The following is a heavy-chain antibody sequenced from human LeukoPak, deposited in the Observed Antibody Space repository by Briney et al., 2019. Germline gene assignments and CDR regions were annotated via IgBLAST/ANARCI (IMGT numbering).Heavy chain of an antibody. Sequence: GGSLRLSCAASGFTFSSCAMSWVRQAPGKGLEWVSAISGSGGSTYYADSVKGRFTISRDNSKNTLYLQMNGLRAEDTAVYYCAKDTFASTIEMSIAVAGTYFDYWGQGTLVTVSS. CDR1: GFTFSSCA. V-gene: IGHV3-23*01. CDR2: ISGSGGST. CDR3: AKDTFASTIEMSIAVAGTYFDY. D-gene: IGHD6-19*01. J-gene: IGHJ4*02.